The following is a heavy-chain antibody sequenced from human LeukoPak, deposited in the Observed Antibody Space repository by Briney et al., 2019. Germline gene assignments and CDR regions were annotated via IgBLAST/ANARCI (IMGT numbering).Heavy chain of an antibody. J-gene: IGHJ5*02. CDR3: ARGGNCSGGSCYSDRGWFDP. CDR1: GGSISSYY. CDR2: IYYSGST. Sequence: SETLSLTCTVSGGSISSYYWSWIRQPPGKGLEWIGYIYYSGSTNYNPSLKSRVTISVDTSKNQFSLKLSSVTAADTAVYYCARGGNCSGGSCYSDRGWFDPWGQGTLVTVSS. V-gene: IGHV4-59*01. D-gene: IGHD2-15*01.